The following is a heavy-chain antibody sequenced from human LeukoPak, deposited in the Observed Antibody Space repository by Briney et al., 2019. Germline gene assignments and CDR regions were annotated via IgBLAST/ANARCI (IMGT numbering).Heavy chain of an antibody. D-gene: IGHD4-17*01. CDR1: GGSFSGHY. V-gene: IGHV4-34*01. Sequence: SSETLSLTCAVYGGSFSGHYWSWIRQPPGKGLEWIGEINHSGSTNYNPSLKSRVTISVDTSKNQFSLKLSSVTAADTAVYYCALTSGDSYNWFDPWGQGTLVTVSS. CDR3: ALTSGDSYNWFDP. J-gene: IGHJ5*02. CDR2: INHSGST.